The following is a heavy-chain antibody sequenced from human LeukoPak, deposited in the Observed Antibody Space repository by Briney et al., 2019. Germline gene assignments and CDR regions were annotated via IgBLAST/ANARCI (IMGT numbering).Heavy chain of an antibody. J-gene: IGHJ6*03. CDR1: GFTLDSYT. CDR3: AKGRKSAVLRFLEWFGYMDV. D-gene: IGHD3-3*01. CDR2: ISGSGGST. Sequence: EGSLRLSCAASGFTLDSYTMSWVRKAPGKGLEWVSAISGSGGSTYYADSVKGRFTISRDNSKNTLYLQMNSLRAADTAVYYCAKGRKSAVLRFLEWFGYMDVWGKGTTVTVSS. V-gene: IGHV3-23*01.